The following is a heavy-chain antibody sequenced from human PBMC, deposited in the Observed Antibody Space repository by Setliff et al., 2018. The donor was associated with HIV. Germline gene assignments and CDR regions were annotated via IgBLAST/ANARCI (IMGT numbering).Heavy chain of an antibody. Sequence: SCKSSGYTFTDYFMHWIRQPPGKGLEWIGYIYTSGSSNYNPSLKSRVTFSIDTSKNQFSLKLDSVTAADTAVYYCARAPYSAYDYTSFHTWGQGTMVTVSS. V-gene: IGHV4-4*08. CDR2: IYTSGSS. J-gene: IGHJ4*03. CDR1: GYTFTDYF. D-gene: IGHD5-12*01. CDR3: ARAPYSAYDYTSFHT.